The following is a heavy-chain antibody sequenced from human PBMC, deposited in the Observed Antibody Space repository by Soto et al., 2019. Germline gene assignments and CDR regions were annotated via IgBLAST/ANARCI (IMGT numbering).Heavy chain of an antibody. V-gene: IGHV1-69*01. J-gene: IGHJ4*02. D-gene: IGHD3-16*02. CDR2: IIPMFDTP. CDR3: TRSIGSGGVIGGFDY. Sequence: QVQLVQSETEVKKPGSAVKVSCKASGGTFNTYAMNWVRQAPGQGLEWMGGIIPMFDTPRYAQKFQGRGTITVDESTNTAYMELSSRRSDDTAVYYCTRSIGSGGVIGGFDYWGQGTLVTVSS. CDR1: GGTFNTYA.